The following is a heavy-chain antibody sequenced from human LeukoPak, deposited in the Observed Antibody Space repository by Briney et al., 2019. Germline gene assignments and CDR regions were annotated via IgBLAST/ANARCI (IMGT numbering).Heavy chain of an antibody. CDR1: GFTFRSYG. CDR2: IRNDGTIT. CDR3: ARTGSSSWGYFDC. J-gene: IGHJ4*02. Sequence: PGGSLRLSCAASGFTFRSYGMHWVRQAPGMRLEWVAFIRNDGTITYSADSVRGRFTISRDNSKNTLYLQMNSLRPEDTAVYYCARTGSSSWGYFDCWGQGTLVTVSS. V-gene: IGHV3-30*02. D-gene: IGHD6-13*01.